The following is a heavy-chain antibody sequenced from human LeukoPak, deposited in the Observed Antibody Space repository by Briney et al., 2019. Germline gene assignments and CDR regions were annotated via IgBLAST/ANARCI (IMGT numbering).Heavy chain of an antibody. Sequence: TSETLSLTCAVYGGSFSGYYWSWIRQPPGKGLEWIGEINHSGSTNYNPSLKSRVTISVDTFKNQFSLKLSSVTAADTAVYYCARGPDIVVVPAVRPSGMDVWGKGTTVTVSS. CDR1: GGSFSGYY. CDR3: ARGPDIVVVPAVRPSGMDV. CDR2: INHSGST. J-gene: IGHJ6*04. V-gene: IGHV4-34*01. D-gene: IGHD2-2*01.